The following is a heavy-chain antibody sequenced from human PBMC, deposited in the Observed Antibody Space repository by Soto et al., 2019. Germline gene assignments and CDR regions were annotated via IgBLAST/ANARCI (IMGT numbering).Heavy chain of an antibody. V-gene: IGHV1-18*01. J-gene: IGHJ4*02. Sequence: ASVKVSCRASGYTFTSYGISWGRQSPGQGLEWMGWISAYNGNTNYAQKLQGRVTMTTDTSTRTAYMELRSLRSDDTAVHYCARDMIVVVAFDYWGQGTLVTSPQ. CDR2: ISAYNGNT. D-gene: IGHD3-22*01. CDR3: ARDMIVVVAFDY. CDR1: GYTFTSYG.